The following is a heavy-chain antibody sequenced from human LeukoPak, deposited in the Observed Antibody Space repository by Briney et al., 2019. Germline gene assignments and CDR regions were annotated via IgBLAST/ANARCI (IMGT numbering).Heavy chain of an antibody. D-gene: IGHD1-26*01. CDR2: IYSDGST. Sequence: GGSLRLSCAASGLTVSSNYMSWVRQAPGKGLGWVSVIYSDGSTDYADSVKGRFTISRDNSKNTLYLQMNSLRAEDTAVYYCARSGSYSLGAFDIWGQGTMVTVSS. CDR3: ARSGSYSLGAFDI. V-gene: IGHV3-53*01. J-gene: IGHJ3*02. CDR1: GLTVSSNY.